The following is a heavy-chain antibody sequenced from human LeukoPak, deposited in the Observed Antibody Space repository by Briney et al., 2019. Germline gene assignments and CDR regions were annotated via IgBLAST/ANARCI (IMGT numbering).Heavy chain of an antibody. J-gene: IGHJ4*02. CDR1: GFTFSIYG. D-gene: IGHD6-13*01. Sequence: GGSLRLSCAGSGFTFSIYGMHWVRQAPGKGLEWVAVISYDGSKKYYADSVKGRFTISRDNSNNTLSLQMNSLRAEDTAVYYCANSHTSSWYYFAYWGQGTRVTVSS. CDR2: ISYDGSKK. CDR3: ANSHTSSWYYFAY. V-gene: IGHV3-30*18.